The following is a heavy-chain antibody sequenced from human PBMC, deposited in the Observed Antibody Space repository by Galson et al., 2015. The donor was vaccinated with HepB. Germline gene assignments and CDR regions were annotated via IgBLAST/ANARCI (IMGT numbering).Heavy chain of an antibody. CDR1: GYTFTSYD. CDR3: ARGGGSSARGMDV. Sequence: SVKVSCKASGYTFTSYDVSWVRRAPGQGLEWMGWISGNNGDTNYAQKLRGRVTVTTDTSTSTAYMELRSLRSDDTAVYYCARGGGSSARGMDVWGQGTTVTVSS. CDR2: ISGNNGDT. V-gene: IGHV1-18*04. D-gene: IGHD1-26*01. J-gene: IGHJ6*02.